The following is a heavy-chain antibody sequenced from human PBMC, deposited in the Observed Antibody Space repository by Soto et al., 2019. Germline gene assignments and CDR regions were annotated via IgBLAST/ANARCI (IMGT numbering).Heavy chain of an antibody. J-gene: IGHJ4*02. CDR3: ARDHSWSYYYDSRGAGYFDY. CDR1: GYTFTSYG. Sequence: ASVKVSCKASGYTFTSYGISWVRQAPGQGLEWMGWISAYNGNTNYAQKLQGRVTMTTDTSTSTAYMELRSLRSDDTAVYYCARDHSWSYYYDSRGAGYFDYWGQGTLVTFSS. V-gene: IGHV1-18*04. CDR2: ISAYNGNT. D-gene: IGHD3-22*01.